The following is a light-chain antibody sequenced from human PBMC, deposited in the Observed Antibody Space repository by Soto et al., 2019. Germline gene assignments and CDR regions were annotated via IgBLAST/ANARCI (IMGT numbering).Light chain of an antibody. V-gene: IGKV3-20*01. J-gene: IGKJ1*01. CDR2: AAS. CDR1: QSVKNNY. CDR3: RQYANVPRS. Sequence: EIVLTQSPGTLSLSPGERATLSCKASQSVKNNYFAWYQHKPGQAPRLLIYAASSRATGIPDRFRGSGSGTDFTLTISRLEPEDFAIYYCRQYANVPRSFGQGTKVDIK.